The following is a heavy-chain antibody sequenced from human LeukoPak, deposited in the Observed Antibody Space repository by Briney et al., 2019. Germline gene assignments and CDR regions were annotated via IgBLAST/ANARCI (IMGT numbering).Heavy chain of an antibody. D-gene: IGHD3-10*01. CDR3: ARLYGSGSMGFIGY. Sequence: SETLSLTCTVSGGSISSYYWSWIRQPPGKGLEWIGYIYYSGSTNYNPSLKSRVTISVDTSKNQFSLKLSSMTAADTAVYCCARLYGSGSMGFIGYWGQGTLVTVSS. J-gene: IGHJ4*02. CDR2: IYYSGST. V-gene: IGHV4-59*01. CDR1: GGSISSYY.